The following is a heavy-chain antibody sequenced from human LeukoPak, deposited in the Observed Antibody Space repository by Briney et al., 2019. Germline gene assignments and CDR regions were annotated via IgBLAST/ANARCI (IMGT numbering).Heavy chain of an antibody. Sequence: GGSLRLSCAASGFTVSSNYMSWVRQAPGKGLEWGSVIYSGGSTYYADSVKGRFTISRDNSKNTLYLQMNSLSAEDTAVYYCASPYGGNSIAFDIWGQGTMVTVSS. J-gene: IGHJ3*02. CDR2: IYSGGST. V-gene: IGHV3-53*01. CDR3: ASPYGGNSIAFDI. D-gene: IGHD4-23*01. CDR1: GFTVSSNY.